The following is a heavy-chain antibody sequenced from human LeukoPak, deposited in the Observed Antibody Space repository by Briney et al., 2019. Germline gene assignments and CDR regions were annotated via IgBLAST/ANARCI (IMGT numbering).Heavy chain of an antibody. CDR1: GFTFSNAW. D-gene: IGHD3-3*01. CDR2: IKSKTDGGTT. V-gene: IGHV3-15*01. J-gene: IGHJ4*02. Sequence: GGSLRLSCAASGFTFSNAWMSWVRQAPGKGLEWVGRIKSKTDGGTTDYAAPVKGRFTISRDDSKNTLYLQMNSLKTEDTAVYYCTIDSDFWSGYYTRLHDYWGQGTLVTVSS. CDR3: TIDSDFWSGYYTRLHDY.